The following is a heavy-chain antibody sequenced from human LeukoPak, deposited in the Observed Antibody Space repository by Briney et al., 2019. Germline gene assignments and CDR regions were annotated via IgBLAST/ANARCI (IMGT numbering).Heavy chain of an antibody. J-gene: IGHJ4*02. CDR1: GFTFSSYA. V-gene: IGHV3-23*01. CDR3: AKDWRIVATIRSLFDY. D-gene: IGHD5-12*01. CDR2: ISGSGGST. Sequence: GGSLRLSCAASGFTFSSYAMSWVRQAPGQGLEWVSAISGSGGSTYYADSAKGRLTISRDNSKNTLYLQMNSLRAEDTAVYYCAKDWRIVATIRSLFDYWGQGTLVTVSS.